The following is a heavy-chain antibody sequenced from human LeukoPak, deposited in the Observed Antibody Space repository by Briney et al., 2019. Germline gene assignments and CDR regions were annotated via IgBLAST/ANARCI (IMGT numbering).Heavy chain of an antibody. Sequence: ASVKVSCKASGYTFTGYYMHWVRQAPGQGLEWMGRINPNSGGTNYAQKFRGRVTMTRDTSISTAYMELSRLRSDDTAVYYCARVPGLILGSNAFDIWGQGTMVTVSS. V-gene: IGHV1-2*06. J-gene: IGHJ3*02. D-gene: IGHD3-22*01. CDR3: ARVPGLILGSNAFDI. CDR1: GYTFTGYY. CDR2: INPNSGGT.